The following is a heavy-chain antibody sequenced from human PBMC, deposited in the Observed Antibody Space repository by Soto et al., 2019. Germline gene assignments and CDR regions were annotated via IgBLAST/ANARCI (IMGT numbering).Heavy chain of an antibody. CDR2: IIPILGIA. CDR1: GGTFSSYT. V-gene: IGHV1-69*02. CDR3: ARGYCSSTSCYPYYYYGMDV. D-gene: IGHD2-2*01. J-gene: IGHJ6*02. Sequence: QVQLVQSGAEVKKPGSSVKVSCKASGGTFSSYTISWVRQAPGQGFEWMGRIIPILGIANYAQKFQGRVTITADKSTSTAYMEVSSLRAEDTAVYYCARGYCSSTSCYPYYYYGMDVWGQGTTVTVSS.